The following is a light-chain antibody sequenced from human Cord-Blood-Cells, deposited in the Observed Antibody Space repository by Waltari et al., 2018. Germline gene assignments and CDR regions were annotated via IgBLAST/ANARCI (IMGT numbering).Light chain of an antibody. CDR1: QSVSSSY. CDR3: QQYGSSPWT. Sequence: EIVLTQSPGPLSLSPGEIATPSCRARQSVSSSYLAWYQGKPGQAPGRLCYGASSRATGMPERFSGSGSETECTLTRSRLEPEDGGVYYCQQYGSSPWTFGRGAKVEIK. CDR2: GAS. V-gene: IGKV3-20*01. J-gene: IGKJ1*01.